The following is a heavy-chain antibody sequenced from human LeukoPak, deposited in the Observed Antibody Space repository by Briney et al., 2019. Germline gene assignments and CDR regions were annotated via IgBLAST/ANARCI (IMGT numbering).Heavy chain of an antibody. D-gene: IGHD1-26*01. Sequence: ASVKVSCKASGYTFTNYYMHWVRQAPGQGLEWMGIINPSGDTTSYAQKFQGRVTMTRDTSTSTVYMELTSLRSEDTAVYYCARDLTTIVGASTWGQGTLVTVSS. CDR1: GYTFTNYY. CDR2: INPSGDTT. CDR3: ARDLTTIVGAST. V-gene: IGHV1-46*01. J-gene: IGHJ5*02.